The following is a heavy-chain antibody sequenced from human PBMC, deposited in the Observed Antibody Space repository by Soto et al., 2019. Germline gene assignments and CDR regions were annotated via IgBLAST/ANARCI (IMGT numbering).Heavy chain of an antibody. J-gene: IGHJ5*02. CDR2: VYYSGST. CDR1: GGSISSGTYH. Sequence: RSETLSLTCTVSGGSISSGTYHWTWLRQPPGKGLEWIGYVYYSGSTNYSPSLKSRVSISIDTSKSQVSLKLSSVTAADTAIYYCARDLYQGLSWFDPWGQGTLVTISS. D-gene: IGHD3-16*02. CDR3: ARDLYQGLSWFDP. V-gene: IGHV4-61*01.